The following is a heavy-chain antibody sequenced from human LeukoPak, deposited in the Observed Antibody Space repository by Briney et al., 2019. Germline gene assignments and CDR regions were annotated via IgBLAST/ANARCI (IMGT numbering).Heavy chain of an antibody. V-gene: IGHV4-59*04. J-gene: IGHJ5*01. CDR2: IDYSGTT. Sequence: GSLRLSCAASGFTFSSYSMNWVRQPPGKGLEWIGTIDYSGTTYYNPSLKSRVTMSVDTSKSQFSLKLTSVLAADTAVYYCARDHGNINWFYYWGQGILVAVSS. D-gene: IGHD4-23*01. CDR1: GFTFSSYSMN. CDR3: ARDHGNINWFYY.